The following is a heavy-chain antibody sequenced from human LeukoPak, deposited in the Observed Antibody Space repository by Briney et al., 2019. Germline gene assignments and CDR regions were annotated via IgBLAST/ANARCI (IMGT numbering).Heavy chain of an antibody. CDR2: IRYDRGNK. J-gene: IGHJ4*02. Sequence: GGSLRLSCAASGFTFSSYGMHWVRQAPGKGLEWVAFIRYDRGNKYYADSVKGRFTISRDNSKNTLYLQMNSLRAEDTAVYYCAKDLERYCSSTSCHPFDYWGQGTLVTVSS. CDR3: AKDLERYCSSTSCHPFDY. V-gene: IGHV3-30*02. D-gene: IGHD2-2*01. CDR1: GFTFSSYG.